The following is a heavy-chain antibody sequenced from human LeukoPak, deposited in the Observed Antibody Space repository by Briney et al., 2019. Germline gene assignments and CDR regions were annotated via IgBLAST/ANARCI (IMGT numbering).Heavy chain of an antibody. J-gene: IGHJ6*03. D-gene: IGHD3-10*01. CDR1: GYSISSGYY. V-gene: IGHV4-38-2*01. CDR2: IYHSGST. CDR3: ARHRSRSTLEGYYMDV. Sequence: SETLSLTCAVTGYSISSGYYWGWIRQPPGKGLEWIGSIYHSGSTYYNPSLKSRVTISVDTPKNQFSLKLSSLTAADTAVYYCARHRSRSTLEGYYMDVWGKGTTVTVSS.